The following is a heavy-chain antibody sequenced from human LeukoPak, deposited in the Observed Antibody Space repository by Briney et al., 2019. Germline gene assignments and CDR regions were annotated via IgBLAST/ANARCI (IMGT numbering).Heavy chain of an antibody. D-gene: IGHD4/OR15-4a*01. J-gene: IGHJ4*02. V-gene: IGHV3-9*01. Sequence: GGSLRLSCAASGFTFDDYAIHWVRQVPGKGLEWVSSISWNSDTIDYADSVKGRFTISRDNAKNSLYLQMNSLRAEDTALYYCARRAGAYSHPYDYWGQGTLVTVSS. CDR3: ARRAGAYSHPYDY. CDR2: ISWNSDTI. CDR1: GFTFDDYA.